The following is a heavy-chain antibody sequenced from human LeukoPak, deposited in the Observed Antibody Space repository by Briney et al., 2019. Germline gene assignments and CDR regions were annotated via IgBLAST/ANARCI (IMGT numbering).Heavy chain of an antibody. CDR2: IYHSGST. J-gene: IGHJ5*02. D-gene: IGHD2-2*01. CDR1: GYSISSGYY. CDR3: ARHPPTRYQLLRYWFDP. V-gene: IGHV4-38-2*01. Sequence: SETLSLTCAVSGYSISSGYYWGWIRQPPGKGLEWIGSIYHSGSTYYNPSLKSRGTISVDTSKNQFSLKLSSVTAADTAVYYCARHPPTRYQLLRYWFDPWGQGTLVTVSS.